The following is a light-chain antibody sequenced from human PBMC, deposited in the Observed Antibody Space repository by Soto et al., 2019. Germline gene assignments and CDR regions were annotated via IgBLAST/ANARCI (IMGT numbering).Light chain of an antibody. CDR2: KAS. J-gene: IGKJ4*01. V-gene: IGKV1-5*03. Sequence: DIQMTQSPSTLSASVGDRVTITCRASQSISSWLAWYQQKPGKAPKLLMYKASNLESGGPSRFSGSGSGTEFTLTIRSLQPDDFAPYHCQQYNDYPLTFGGGTKVEIK. CDR3: QQYNDYPLT. CDR1: QSISSW.